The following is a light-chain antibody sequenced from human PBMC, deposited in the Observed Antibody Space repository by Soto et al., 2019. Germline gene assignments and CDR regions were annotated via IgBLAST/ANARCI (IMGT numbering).Light chain of an antibody. Sequence: QAVVTQSPSASASLGASVKLTCTLSNGHNTNAIAWHQQRPEKGPRFLMKLNSDGSHSRGGGIPDRFSGSSSGAERYLTISGLQSEDEAEYYCQTWDTGMVFGGGTQLTVL. CDR2: LNSDGSH. CDR1: NGHNTNA. V-gene: IGLV4-69*01. J-gene: IGLJ2*01. CDR3: QTWDTGMV.